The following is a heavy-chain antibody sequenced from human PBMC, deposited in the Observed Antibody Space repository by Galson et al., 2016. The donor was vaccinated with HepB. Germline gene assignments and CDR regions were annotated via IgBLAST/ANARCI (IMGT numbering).Heavy chain of an antibody. Sequence: SLRLSCAASGFSLSSNYMSWIRQTPGQGLEWISVLYSSGSTYYADSVEGRFTISRDNSKNTLYLQMDSLRGNDTAIYYCARDGESGSYDVWGQGTLVSVSS. CDR1: GFSLSSNY. D-gene: IGHD1-26*01. V-gene: IGHV3-53*01. CDR3: ARDGESGSYDV. CDR2: LYSSGST. J-gene: IGHJ4*02.